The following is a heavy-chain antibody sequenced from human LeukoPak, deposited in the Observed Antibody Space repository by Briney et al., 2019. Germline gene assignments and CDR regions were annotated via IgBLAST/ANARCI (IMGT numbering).Heavy chain of an antibody. Sequence: PGGSLRLSCAASGFTFDDYGMSWVRQAPGKGLEWVSGINWNGGSTGYADSVKGRFTISRDNAKNSLYLQMNSLRAEDTAVYYCARVRDHPGIAVGGIDYWGQGTLVTVSS. CDR3: ARVRDHPGIAVGGIDY. CDR1: GFTFDDYG. CDR2: INWNGGST. J-gene: IGHJ4*02. D-gene: IGHD6-19*01. V-gene: IGHV3-20*04.